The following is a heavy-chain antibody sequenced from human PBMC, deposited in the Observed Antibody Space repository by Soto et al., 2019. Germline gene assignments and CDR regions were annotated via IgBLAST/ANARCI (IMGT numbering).Heavy chain of an antibody. D-gene: IGHD2-2*01. Sequence: QVQLVQSGAEEKKPGASVKVSCKASGYTFTSYAMHWVRQAPGQRLEWMGWINGGNGNTKYSQKFQGRVTITRDTSSSTAYMELSSLTSEDTAMYYCARADGPGFVGPWGQGTLVTVSS. CDR3: ARADGPGFVGP. V-gene: IGHV1-3*05. J-gene: IGHJ5*02. CDR2: INGGNGNT. CDR1: GYTFTSYA.